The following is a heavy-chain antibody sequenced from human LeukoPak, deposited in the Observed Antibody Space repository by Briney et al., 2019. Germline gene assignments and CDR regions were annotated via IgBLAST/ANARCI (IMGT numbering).Heavy chain of an antibody. V-gene: IGHV4-34*01. CDR3: ARGRIFGYNKVGRGNNWFDP. Sequence: GSLRLSCAASGFTFSDHWMAWVRQAPGKGLEFIGEINHSGGTKYNPSLKSRLTISEDTSKNQFSLKLTSVTAADTAVYYCARGRIFGYNKVGRGNNWFDPWGQGTLVTVSS. D-gene: IGHD5-24*01. J-gene: IGHJ5*02. CDR2: INHSGGT. CDR1: GFTFSDHW.